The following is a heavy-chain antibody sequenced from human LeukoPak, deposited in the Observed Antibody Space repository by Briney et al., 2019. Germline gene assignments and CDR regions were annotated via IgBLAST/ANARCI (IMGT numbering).Heavy chain of an antibody. CDR1: GYTFTSYA. Sequence: ASVKVSCKASGYTFTSYAMNWVRQAPGQGLEWMGWINTNTGNPTYAQGFTGRFVFSLDTSVSTAYLRISSLKAEDTAVYYCARGSGSGTLRFLEWSYGYWGQGTLVTVSS. V-gene: IGHV7-4-1*02. CDR2: INTNTGNP. D-gene: IGHD3-3*01. CDR3: ARGSGSGTLRFLEWSYGY. J-gene: IGHJ4*02.